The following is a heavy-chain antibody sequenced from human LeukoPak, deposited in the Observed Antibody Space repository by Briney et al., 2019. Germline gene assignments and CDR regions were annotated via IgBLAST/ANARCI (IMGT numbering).Heavy chain of an antibody. J-gene: IGHJ4*02. CDR1: GYTLTEFS. V-gene: IGHV1-24*01. CDR3: ATLDHYDILTGSTQAVK. D-gene: IGHD3-9*01. Sequence: ASVKVSCKVSGYTLTEFSMHWVRQAPGKGLEWMGGFDPEDGETIYAQKFQGRVTMTEDTSTDTAYMELSSLRSEDTAVYYCATLDHYDILTGSTQAVKWGQGTLVTVSS. CDR2: FDPEDGET.